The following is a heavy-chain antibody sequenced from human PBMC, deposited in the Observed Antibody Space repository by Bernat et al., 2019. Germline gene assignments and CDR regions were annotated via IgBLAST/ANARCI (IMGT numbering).Heavy chain of an antibody. V-gene: IGHV3-15*02. CDR2: IKSKTDGGTT. J-gene: IGHJ4*02. Sequence: EVQLVESGGALVRPGGSLSLSCAASEFTFGNAGRSGVGQAPGKGLGWVAGIKSKTDGGTTDYAAPVKGRFTISRDDSKNTLYLQMNSLKTEDTAVYYCTTEWPLAFDYWGQGTLVTVSS. CDR3: TTEWPLAFDY. D-gene: IGHD5-12*01. CDR1: EFTFGNAG.